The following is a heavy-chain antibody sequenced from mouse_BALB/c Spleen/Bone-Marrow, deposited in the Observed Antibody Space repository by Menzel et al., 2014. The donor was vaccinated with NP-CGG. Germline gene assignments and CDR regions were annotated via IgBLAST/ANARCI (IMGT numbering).Heavy chain of an antibody. D-gene: IGHD1-1*01. CDR1: GYNFXSYW. CDR2: INPSTGYI. J-gene: IGHJ1*01. V-gene: IGHV1-7*01. CDR3: AREYYGSSGYFDV. Sequence: QVQLQQSGAELAKPGASVKMSCKASGYNFXSYWMHWVKQRPGQGLEWIGYINPSTGYIEYNQKFKDKATLTADKSSSTAYMQLSSLTSEDSAVYYCAREYYGSSGYFDVWGAGTTVTVSS.